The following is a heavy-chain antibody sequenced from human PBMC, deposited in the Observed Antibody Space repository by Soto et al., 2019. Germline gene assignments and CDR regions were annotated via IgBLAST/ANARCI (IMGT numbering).Heavy chain of an antibody. CDR2: INHSGST. V-gene: IGHV4-34*01. Sequence: PSETLSLTCAVYGGSFCGYYWGGIHQPPGKGLEWIGEINHSGSTNYNPSLKSRVTISVDTSKNQFSLKLSSVTAADTAVYYCARGQSVSSWYMFWFDPWGQGTLVTVSS. CDR1: GGSFCGYY. D-gene: IGHD6-13*01. J-gene: IGHJ5*02. CDR3: ARGQSVSSWYMFWFDP.